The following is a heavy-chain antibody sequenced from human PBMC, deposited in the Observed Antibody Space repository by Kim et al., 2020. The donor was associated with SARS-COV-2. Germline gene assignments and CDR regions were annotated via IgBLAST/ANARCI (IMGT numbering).Heavy chain of an antibody. Sequence: SGPTLVNPTQTLTLTCTFSGFSLSTSGVGVGWIRQPPGKALEWLALIYWDDDKRYSPSLKSRLTITKDTSKNQVVLTMTNMDPVDTATYYCAHTLSGGSGSYLSSGWSYYYGMDVWGQGTTVTVSS. CDR2: IYWDDDK. D-gene: IGHD3-10*01. CDR1: GFSLSTSGVG. CDR3: AHTLSGGSGSYLSSGWSYYYGMDV. V-gene: IGHV2-5*02. J-gene: IGHJ6*02.